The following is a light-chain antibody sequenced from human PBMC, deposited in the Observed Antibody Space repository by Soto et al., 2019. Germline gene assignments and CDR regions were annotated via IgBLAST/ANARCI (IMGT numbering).Light chain of an antibody. V-gene: IGKV1-39*01. Sequence: DFQMTQSPSSLSASVGDRVTITCRASQSISSYLNWYQQKPGKAPKVLIYGASTLQSGVPARFSGRGSGTDFTLIISSLQPEDFATYYCQQSYSIPYTFGQGTKLEIK. CDR3: QQSYSIPYT. J-gene: IGKJ2*01. CDR1: QSISSY. CDR2: GAS.